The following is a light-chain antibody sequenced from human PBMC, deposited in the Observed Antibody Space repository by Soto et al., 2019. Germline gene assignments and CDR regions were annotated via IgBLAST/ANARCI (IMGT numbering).Light chain of an antibody. J-gene: IGKJ2*01. Sequence: DIQMTQSPSSLSASVGDRVTITCRASQSISSYLNWYQQKPWKAPELLIYAASSLQSGVPSRFSGSGSGTDFTLTISSLQPEDVATYYCQQSYSIPFTFGQGTSLEIK. CDR3: QQSYSIPFT. CDR1: QSISSY. V-gene: IGKV1-39*01. CDR2: AAS.